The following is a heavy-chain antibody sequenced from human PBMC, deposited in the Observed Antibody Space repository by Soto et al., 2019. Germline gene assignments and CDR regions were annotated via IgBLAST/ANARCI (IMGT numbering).Heavy chain of an antibody. CDR2: ISYDGNNK. CDR1: GFTFSLYG. V-gene: IGHV3-30*18. J-gene: IGHJ4*02. CDR3: AKYRVHYDILSSPDFDY. D-gene: IGHD3-9*01. Sequence: QVQLVESGGGVVQPGRSLRLSCAASGFTFSLYGIHWVRQAPGKGLEWVAVISYDGNNKYYADSVKGRFTISRDKSKNTLYRQMNSLRVEDTAVYYCAKYRVHYDILSSPDFDYWGQGTLVTVSS.